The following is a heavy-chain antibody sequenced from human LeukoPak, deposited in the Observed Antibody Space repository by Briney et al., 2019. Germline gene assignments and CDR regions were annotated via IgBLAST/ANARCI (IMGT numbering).Heavy chain of an antibody. J-gene: IGHJ3*02. CDR1: GYTFTGYY. CDR3: ARERDSSGYYRDAFDI. Sequence: GASVKVSCKASGYTFTGYYMHWVRQAPGQGLEWMGWIIPNSGVTNYAQRFQGRVTMTRDTSISTAYMELSRLRSDDTAVYYCARERDSSGYYRDAFDIWGQGSMVTVSS. V-gene: IGHV1-2*02. CDR2: IIPNSGVT. D-gene: IGHD3-22*01.